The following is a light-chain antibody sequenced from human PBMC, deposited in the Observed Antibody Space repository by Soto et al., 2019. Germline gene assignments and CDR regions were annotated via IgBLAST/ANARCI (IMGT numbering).Light chain of an antibody. CDR2: KAS. CDR1: QSISSW. J-gene: IGKJ4*01. V-gene: IGKV1-5*03. CDR3: LQYNTYSLIT. Sequence: DIQMTQSPSTLSASVGDRVTITCRASQSISSWLAWYQQKPGKAPNLLISKASSLASGVPSRFSGSGSETEFPLTICSLQLDEFATYYCLQYNTYSLITFAGGTRVEIK.